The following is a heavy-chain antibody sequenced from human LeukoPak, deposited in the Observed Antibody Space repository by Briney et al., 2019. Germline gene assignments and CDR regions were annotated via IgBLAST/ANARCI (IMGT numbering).Heavy chain of an antibody. J-gene: IGHJ4*02. D-gene: IGHD6-19*01. CDR3: ARGGWTRFDY. CDR1: GGSFSGYY. Sequence: SETLSLTCAVYGGSFSGYYWSWIRQPPGKGLEWIGEINHSGSTNYNPSLKSRVTISVDTSKNQFSLKLSSVTAADTAVYYCARGGWTRFDYWGQGTLVTVSS. CDR2: INHSGST. V-gene: IGHV4-34*01.